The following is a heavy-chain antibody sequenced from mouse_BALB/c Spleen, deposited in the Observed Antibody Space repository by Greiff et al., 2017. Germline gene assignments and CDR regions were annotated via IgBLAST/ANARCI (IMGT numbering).Heavy chain of an antibody. CDR2: INPSSGYT. V-gene: IGHV1-4*01. J-gene: IGHJ2*01. CDR3: ARLGNSNYYFDY. CDR1: GYTFTSYT. D-gene: IGHD2-5*01. Sequence: QVQLQQSGAELARPGASVKMSCKASGYTFTSYTMHWVKQRPGQGLEWIGYINPSSGYTNYNQKFKDKATLTADKSSSTAYMQLSSLTSEDSAVYYCARLGNSNYYFDYWGQGTTLTVSS.